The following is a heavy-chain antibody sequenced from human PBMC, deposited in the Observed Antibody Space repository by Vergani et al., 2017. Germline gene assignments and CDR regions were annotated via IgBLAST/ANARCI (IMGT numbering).Heavy chain of an antibody. CDR3: ARYVGIATIFEDYYYGMDV. CDR2: IIPIFGTA. J-gene: IGHJ6*02. V-gene: IGHV1-69*18. CDR1: GGTFSSYA. Sequence: QVQLVQSGAEVKKPGSSVKVSCKASGGTFSSYAISWVRQAPGQGLEWMGRIIPIFGTANYAQKFQGRVTITADESTSTAYMELRSLRSDDTAVYYCARYVGIATIFEDYYYGMDVWGQGTTVTVSS. D-gene: IGHD5-24*01.